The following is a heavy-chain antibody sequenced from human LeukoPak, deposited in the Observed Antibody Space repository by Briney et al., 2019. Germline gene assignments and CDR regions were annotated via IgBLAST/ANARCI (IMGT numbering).Heavy chain of an antibody. V-gene: IGHV3-66*01. J-gene: IGHJ4*02. CDR2: IYSAGNR. CDR1: GFTVSSNY. Sequence: PGGSLRLSCAASGFTVSSNYMSWVRQAPGKGLEWVSVIYSAGNRYYADFVKGRFTISRDNSKNTVYLQMNSLRVEDTAVYYCASCFTGGDCEYWGQGTLVTVSS. D-gene: IGHD2-21*01. CDR3: ASCFTGGDCEY.